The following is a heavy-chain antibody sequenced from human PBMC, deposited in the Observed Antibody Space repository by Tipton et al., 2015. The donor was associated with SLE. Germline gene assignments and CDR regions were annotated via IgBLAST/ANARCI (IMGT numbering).Heavy chain of an antibody. D-gene: IGHD6-13*01. Sequence: TLSLTCTVSGGSITIGYYWSWIRQHPGKGLEWIGYFYYSGSTYYNPSLKSRVTISVDTSKNQFSLKLSSVTAADTAVYYCARDQQLVQGWFDPWGQGTLVTVSS. CDR1: GGSITIGYY. V-gene: IGHV4-31*03. J-gene: IGHJ5*02. CDR2: FYYSGST. CDR3: ARDQQLVQGWFDP.